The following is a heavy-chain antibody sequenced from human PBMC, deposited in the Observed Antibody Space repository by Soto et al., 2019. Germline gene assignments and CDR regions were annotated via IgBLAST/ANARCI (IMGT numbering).Heavy chain of an antibody. Sequence: QVQLQESGPGLVKPSQTLSLTCTLSGGSISSEGYYWTWIRQHPGKGLEWIGDFYYSGTTSYNPSLKSRLTISVDTSNNQFALRLSSVTAADTAMYYCARRHDILTGSDSFDVWGLGTMVTVSS. J-gene: IGHJ3*01. CDR3: ARRHDILTGSDSFDV. CDR1: GGSISSEGYY. CDR2: FYYSGTT. D-gene: IGHD3-9*01. V-gene: IGHV4-31*03.